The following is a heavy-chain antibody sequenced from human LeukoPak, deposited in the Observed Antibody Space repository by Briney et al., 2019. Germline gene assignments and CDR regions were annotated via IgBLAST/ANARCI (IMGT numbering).Heavy chain of an antibody. CDR3: AREGLWFGELTPHYYYYMDV. V-gene: IGHV3-7*01. J-gene: IGHJ6*03. D-gene: IGHD3-10*01. CDR2: IKQDGSEK. Sequence: GGSLRLSCAASGFTFSSYWMSWVRQAPGKGLEWVANIKQDGSEKYYVDSVKGRFTISRDNAKNSLYLQMNSLRAEDTAVYYCAREGLWFGELTPHYYYYMDVWGKGTTVTVSS. CDR1: GFTFSSYW.